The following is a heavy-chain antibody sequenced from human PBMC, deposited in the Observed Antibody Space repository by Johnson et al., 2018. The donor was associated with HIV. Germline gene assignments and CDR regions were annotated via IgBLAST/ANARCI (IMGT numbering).Heavy chain of an antibody. V-gene: IGHV3-23*04. D-gene: IGHD2-15*01. CDR3: AREEVVVAATQDDAFDI. CDR1: GFTFNSYA. Sequence: EVQVVESGGGLVQPGGSLRLSCAASGFTFNSYAMNWVRQAPGKGLEWVSAISGSGGSTYSADSVKGRFTISRDNSKNTLYLQMNSLRAEDTAVYYCAREEVVVAATQDDAFDIWGQGTMVTVSS. CDR2: ISGSGGST. J-gene: IGHJ3*02.